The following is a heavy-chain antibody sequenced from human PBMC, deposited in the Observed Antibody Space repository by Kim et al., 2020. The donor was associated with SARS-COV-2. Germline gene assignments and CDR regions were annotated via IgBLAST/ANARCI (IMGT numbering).Heavy chain of an antibody. CDR1: GFSLLTRGMC. V-gene: IGHV2-70*12. D-gene: IGHD1-7*01. CDR3: ARIRGTGTTRSQSYHYYGDA. Sequence: SGPTLVNPTQTLTLTCTFSGFSLLTRGMCVSWVRQPPGKALEWLARIDWDDDKYHNTSLKTRLTISKDTSKNQVVLTMTNMDPVDTATYYCARIRGTGTTRSQSYHYYGDAWGKGTTVTVSS. CDR2: IDWDDDK. J-gene: IGHJ6*03.